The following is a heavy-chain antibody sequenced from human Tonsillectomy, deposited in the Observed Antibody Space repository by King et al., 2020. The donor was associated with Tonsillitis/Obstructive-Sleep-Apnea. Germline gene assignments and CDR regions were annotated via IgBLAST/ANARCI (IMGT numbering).Heavy chain of an antibody. V-gene: IGHV1-69*01. Sequence: QLVQSGAEVKKPGSSVKVSCKASGGTFSSYAISWVRQAPGQGLEWMGGIIPIFGTANYAQKFQGRVTITADESTSTAYMELSSLRSEDTAVYYCARAPPAECSSTSCYKLDPWGQGTLVTVSS. CDR3: ARAPPAECSSTSCYKLDP. J-gene: IGHJ5*02. CDR2: IIPIFGTA. CDR1: GGTFSSYA. D-gene: IGHD2-2*02.